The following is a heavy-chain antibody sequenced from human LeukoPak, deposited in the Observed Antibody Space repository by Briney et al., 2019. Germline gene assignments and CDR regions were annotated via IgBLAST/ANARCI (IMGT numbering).Heavy chain of an antibody. V-gene: IGHV3-21*01. D-gene: IGHD5-24*01. J-gene: IGHJ4*02. CDR1: GFTFSSYD. CDR3: ATESIELATIPLGY. Sequence: PGGSLRLSCAASGFTFSSYDMNWVRQAPGKGLEWVSYISSSSSYIYYADSVKGRFTISRDNTKNSLYLQMNSLRAEDTAVYYCATESIELATIPLGYWGQGTLVTVSS. CDR2: ISSSSSYI.